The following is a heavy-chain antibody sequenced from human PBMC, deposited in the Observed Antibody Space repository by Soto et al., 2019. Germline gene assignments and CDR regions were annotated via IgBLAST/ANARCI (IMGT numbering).Heavy chain of an antibody. CDR3: ARGNWKYGYFDY. CDR2: IWYDGSYK. V-gene: IGHV3-33*01. CDR1: GFTFSSSG. D-gene: IGHD1-1*01. J-gene: IGHJ4*02. Sequence: QVQLVESGGGVVQPGRSLRLSCAASGFTFSSSGMHWVRQAPGKGLEWVAVIWYDGSYKDKTDSVKGRFTISRDNSKNTLYLQMNSLRAEDTAVYYWARGNWKYGYFDYWGQGTLVSVSS.